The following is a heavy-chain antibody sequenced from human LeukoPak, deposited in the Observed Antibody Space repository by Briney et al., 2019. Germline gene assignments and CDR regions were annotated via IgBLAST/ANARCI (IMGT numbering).Heavy chain of an antibody. CDR2: ISYDGSNK. Sequence: AGGSLRLSCAASGFTFSSYAMHWVRQAPGKGLEWVAVISYDGSNKYYADSVKGRFTISKDNSKNTLYLQMNSLRAEDTAVYYCARDRASWFGEYVYYFDYWGQGTLVTVSS. V-gene: IGHV3-30*04. D-gene: IGHD3-10*01. CDR1: GFTFSSYA. J-gene: IGHJ4*02. CDR3: ARDRASWFGEYVYYFDY.